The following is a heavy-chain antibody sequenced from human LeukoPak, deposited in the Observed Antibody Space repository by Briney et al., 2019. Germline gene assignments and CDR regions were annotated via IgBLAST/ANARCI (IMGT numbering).Heavy chain of an antibody. V-gene: IGHV3-30*04. CDR3: AELGITMIGGV. Sequence: PGWSLRLSCEASGLTFRTYAMHWVRQAPGKGLEWVAVISYDGNKKQYADSVKGRFTISRDNSKNTLYLQMNSLRAEDTAVYYCAELGITMIGGVWGKGTTVTISS. CDR1: GLTFRTYA. D-gene: IGHD3-10*02. CDR2: ISYDGNKK. J-gene: IGHJ6*04.